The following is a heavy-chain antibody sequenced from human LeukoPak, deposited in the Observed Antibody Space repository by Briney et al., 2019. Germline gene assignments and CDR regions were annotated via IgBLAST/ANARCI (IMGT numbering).Heavy chain of an antibody. Sequence: SETLSLTCTVSGGSISSTNSYWGWVRQPPGKGLEWIGSIYYTGSTYYNPSLKSRGTISIDTTNNQFSLKLTSVTAADTAVYYCAGAGYVVPAAIYFFDYWGQGILVTVSS. V-gene: IGHV4-39*07. J-gene: IGHJ4*02. CDR1: GGSISSTNSY. D-gene: IGHD2-2*01. CDR2: IYYTGST. CDR3: AGAGYVVPAAIYFFDY.